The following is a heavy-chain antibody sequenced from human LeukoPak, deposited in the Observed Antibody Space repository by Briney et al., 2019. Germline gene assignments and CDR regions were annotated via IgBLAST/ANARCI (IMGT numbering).Heavy chain of an antibody. V-gene: IGHV3-33*01. CDR1: GFTFSSYG. CDR2: IWYDGSNK. D-gene: IGHD2-15*01. Sequence: PGGSLRLSCAASGFTFSSYGMHWVRQAPGKGLEWVAVIWYDGSNKYHADSVKGRFTISRDNSKNTLYLQMNSLRAEDTAVYYCARDLSDIVVVVAASPFDYWGQGTLVTVSS. CDR3: ARDLSDIVVVVAASPFDY. J-gene: IGHJ4*02.